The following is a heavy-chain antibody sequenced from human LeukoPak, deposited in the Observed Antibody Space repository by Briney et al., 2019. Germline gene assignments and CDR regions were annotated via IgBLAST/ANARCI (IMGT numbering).Heavy chain of an antibody. V-gene: IGHV3-21*01. J-gene: IGHJ4*02. CDR1: GFTFSDYS. D-gene: IGHD3-10*01. CDR3: AREVLMGPRYFAY. CDR2: ISSGSTYI. Sequence: GGSLRLSCAASGFTFSDYSMNWVRQAPGKGLEWVSSISSGSTYIYYADSVKGRFTISRDNAKNSLYLQMNSLRAEDTAVYYCAREVLMGPRYFAYWGQGTLVTVSS.